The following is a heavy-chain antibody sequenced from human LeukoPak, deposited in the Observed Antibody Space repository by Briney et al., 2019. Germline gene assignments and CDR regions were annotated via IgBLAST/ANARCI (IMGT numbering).Heavy chain of an antibody. V-gene: IGHV1-69*01. Sequence: GASVKVSCKASGGTFSSYAISWVRQAPGQGLEWMGGVIPIFGTANYAQKYQGRVTITADESTSTAYMELRSLRSEDTAVYYCASGRGNDGAFDIWGQGTMVTVSS. J-gene: IGHJ3*02. D-gene: IGHD1-1*01. CDR3: ASGRGNDGAFDI. CDR2: VIPIFGTA. CDR1: GGTFSSYA.